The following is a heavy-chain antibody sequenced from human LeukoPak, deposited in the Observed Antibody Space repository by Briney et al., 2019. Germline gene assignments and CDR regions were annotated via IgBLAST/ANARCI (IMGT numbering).Heavy chain of an antibody. CDR3: GTARYY. Sequence: SETLSLTCAVYGGSFSGYYWSWIRQPPGKGLEWIGEINHSGSTNYNPSLKSRVTISVDTSKNQFSLKLSSVTAADTAVYYCGTARYYWGQGTLVTVSS. D-gene: IGHD4-17*01. CDR1: GGSFSGYY. CDR2: INHSGST. V-gene: IGHV4-34*01. J-gene: IGHJ4*02.